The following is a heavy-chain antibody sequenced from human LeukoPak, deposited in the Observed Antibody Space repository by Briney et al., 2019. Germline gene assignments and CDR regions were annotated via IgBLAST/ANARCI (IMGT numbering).Heavy chain of an antibody. CDR3: AKDTYYYDSSGYYYFDY. CDR1: GFTFGDYT. CDR2: IKSKTDGGTT. Sequence: GGSLRLSCTASGFTFGDYTMSWVRQAPGKGLEWVGRIKSKTDGGTTDYAAPVKGRFTISRDDSKNTLYLQMNSLRAEDTAVYYCAKDTYYYDSSGYYYFDYWGQGTLVTVSS. D-gene: IGHD3-22*01. V-gene: IGHV3-15*01. J-gene: IGHJ4*02.